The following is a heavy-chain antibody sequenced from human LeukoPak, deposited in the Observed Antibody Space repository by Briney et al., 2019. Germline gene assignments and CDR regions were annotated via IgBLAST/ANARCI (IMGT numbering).Heavy chain of an antibody. V-gene: IGHV5-51*01. J-gene: IGHJ4*02. D-gene: IGHD3-9*01. Sequence: GESLKISCKGSGYSFTSYWIGWVRQIPRKGLEWMGIIYPGDFDTRYSPSFQGQVTISADKSISTAYLQWSSLKASDTAMYFFPGQDGIRYFDWFGYWGQGTLVTVSS. CDR2: IYPGDFDT. CDR3: PGQDGIRYFDWFGY. CDR1: GYSFTSYW.